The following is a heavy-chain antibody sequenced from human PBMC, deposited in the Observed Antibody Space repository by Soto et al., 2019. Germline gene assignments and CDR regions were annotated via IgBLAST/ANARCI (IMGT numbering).Heavy chain of an antibody. CDR1: GYSFTNYF. CDR3: AKDRYSNYGDAFYI. Sequence: PGESLKISRKCSGYSFTNYFLTWVRQMPVKGLEWMGRIDPSDSYTNYRPSFQRHVTISADTSISTAYLQWSSLKASDTALYYCAKDRYSNYGDAFYIWGQGIMVTVSS. D-gene: IGHD4-4*01. CDR2: IDPSDSYT. V-gene: IGHV5-10-1*01. J-gene: IGHJ3*02.